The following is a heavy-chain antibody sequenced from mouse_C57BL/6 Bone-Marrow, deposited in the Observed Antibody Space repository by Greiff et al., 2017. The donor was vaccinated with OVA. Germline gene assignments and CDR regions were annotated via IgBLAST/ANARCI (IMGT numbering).Heavy chain of an antibody. CDR1: GFTFSSYA. V-gene: IGHV5-4*03. J-gene: IGHJ4*01. CDR3: ARGAMDY. CDR2: ISDGGSYT. Sequence: EVKLVESGGGLVKPGGSLKLSCAASGFTFSSYAMSWVRQTPEKRLEWVATISDGGSYTYYPDNVKGRFTISRDNAKNNLYLQMSHQKSEDTAMYYCARGAMDYWGQGTSVTVSS.